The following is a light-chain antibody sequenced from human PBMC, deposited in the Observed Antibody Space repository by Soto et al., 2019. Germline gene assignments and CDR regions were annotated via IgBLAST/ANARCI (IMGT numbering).Light chain of an antibody. V-gene: IGLV1-47*01. J-gene: IGLJ2*01. CDR3: ASWDNDLNGPI. CDR1: ASNVGSTY. Sequence: QSVLTQPPSASGTPGQRVSISCSGSASNVGSTYVFWYQQVPGTAHTLLIYKNNQRPSGVSDRFSGSKSGTSASLAISGLRVDDEADYYCASWDNDLNGPIFGGGTKLTVL. CDR2: KNN.